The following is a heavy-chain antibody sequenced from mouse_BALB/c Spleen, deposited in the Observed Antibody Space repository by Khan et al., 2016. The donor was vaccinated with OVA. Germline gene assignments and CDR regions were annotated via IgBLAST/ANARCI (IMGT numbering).Heavy chain of an antibody. D-gene: IGHD4-1*01. J-gene: IGHJ3*01. Sequence: EVELVESGGDLVKPGGSLKLSCAASGFTFSNYGMSWVRQIPDKRLAWVATINSDGTYTYYPDSVKGRFTISRNNDKNTLYLEMSSLKSEDTARYYGASHLTGSFAYGGQGTLVTVSA. CDR2: INSDGTYT. CDR1: GFTFSNYG. CDR3: ASHLTGSFAY. V-gene: IGHV5-6*01.